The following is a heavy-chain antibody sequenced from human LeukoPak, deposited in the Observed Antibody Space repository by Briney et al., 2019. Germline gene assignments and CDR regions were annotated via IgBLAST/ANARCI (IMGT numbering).Heavy chain of an antibody. CDR2: ISSSSSYI. J-gene: IGHJ6*02. CDR1: GFTFSSYG. Sequence: PGGSLRLSCADSGFTFSSYGMNWVRQAPGKGLEWVSSISSSSSYIYYADSVKGRFTISRDNAKNSLYLQMNSLRAEDTAVYYCARDKFSIVGGGMDVWGQGTTVTVSS. D-gene: IGHD3-22*01. V-gene: IGHV3-21*01. CDR3: ARDKFSIVGGGMDV.